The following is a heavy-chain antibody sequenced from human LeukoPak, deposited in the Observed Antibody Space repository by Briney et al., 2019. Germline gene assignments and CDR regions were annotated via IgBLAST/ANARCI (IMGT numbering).Heavy chain of an antibody. V-gene: IGHV3-30*18. CDR1: GFTFSNYG. D-gene: IGHD5-18*01. CDR3: AKEAGYSYGFDY. Sequence: GGSLRLSCAASGFTFSNYGIHWVRQAPGKGLEWVAVISYDGSNKYYADSVKGRCTIFRDKSKNTVYLQMNSLRAEDTAVYYCAKEAGYSYGFDYWGQGTLVTVSS. J-gene: IGHJ4*02. CDR2: ISYDGSNK.